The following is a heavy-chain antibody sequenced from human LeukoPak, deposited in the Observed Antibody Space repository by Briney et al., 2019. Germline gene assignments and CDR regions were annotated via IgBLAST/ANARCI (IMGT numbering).Heavy chain of an antibody. V-gene: IGHV3-23*01. CDR2: ISGSGGST. CDR1: GFTFSSYA. D-gene: IGHD2-15*01. J-gene: IGHJ5*02. CDR3: AKDSGGTNWFDP. Sequence: GGSLRLSCAASGFTFSSYAVSWVRQAPGKGLEWVSAISGSGGSTYYADSVKGRFTISRDNSKNTLYLQMNSLRAEDTAVYYCAKDSGGTNWFDPWGQGTLVTVSS.